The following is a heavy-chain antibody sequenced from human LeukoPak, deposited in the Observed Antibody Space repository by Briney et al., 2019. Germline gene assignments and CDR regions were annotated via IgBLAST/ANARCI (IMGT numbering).Heavy chain of an antibody. CDR2: IYGGGSA. CDR3: ASGGVLWFGELLTYYHGMDV. Sequence: GGSLRLSCAASGFNVSTNYMSWVRQAPGKGLEWVSIIYGGGSAYYADSVKGRFTISRDNSKNTLYLQMNGLRAEDTAVYYCASGGVLWFGELLTYYHGMDVWGQGTTVTVSS. J-gene: IGHJ6*02. D-gene: IGHD3-10*01. CDR1: GFNVSTNY. V-gene: IGHV3-66*01.